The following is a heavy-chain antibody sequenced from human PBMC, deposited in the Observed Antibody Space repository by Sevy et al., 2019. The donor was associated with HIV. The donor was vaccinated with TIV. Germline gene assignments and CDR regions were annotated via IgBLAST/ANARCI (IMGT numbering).Heavy chain of an antibody. CDR1: GFTFSSYA. Sequence: GGYLRLSCAASGFTFSSYALHWVRQAPGKGLEWVALISYDGSNKYYADSVKGRLTISRENAKNTLYLQMNSLRHEDTAVYYCARGPSSERYFNYWGQGTLVTVSS. CDR3: ARGPSSERYFNY. V-gene: IGHV3-30-3*01. D-gene: IGHD6-13*01. J-gene: IGHJ4*02. CDR2: ISYDGSNK.